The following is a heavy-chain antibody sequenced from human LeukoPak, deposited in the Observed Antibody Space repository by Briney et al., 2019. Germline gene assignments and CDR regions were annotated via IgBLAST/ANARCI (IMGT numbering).Heavy chain of an antibody. D-gene: IGHD1-26*01. Sequence: PGGSLRLSCAASGFTFSSYSMNWVRQAPGKGLEWVAFIRYDGSNKYYADSVKGRFTISRDNSKNTLYLQMNSLRAEDTAVYYCAKDRGVVGATSLDYWGQGTLVTVSS. CDR1: GFTFSSYS. CDR3: AKDRGVVGATSLDY. V-gene: IGHV3-30*02. CDR2: IRYDGSNK. J-gene: IGHJ4*02.